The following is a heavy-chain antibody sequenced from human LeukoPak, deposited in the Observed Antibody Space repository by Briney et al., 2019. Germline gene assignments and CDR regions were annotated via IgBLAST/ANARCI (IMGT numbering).Heavy chain of an antibody. CDR1: GFTLSSFA. CDR3: ARDRYCTSSSCYTAYFDY. Sequence: GSLRLSCAASGFTLSSFAMHWVRQAPGKGLEGVAVISFDGSNKYYADSVKGRFTISRDNSKNTLYLQMNSLRAEDTAVYYCARDRYCTSSSCYTAYFDYWGQGTLVTVSS. V-gene: IGHV3-30-3*01. CDR2: ISFDGSNK. J-gene: IGHJ4*02. D-gene: IGHD2-2*02.